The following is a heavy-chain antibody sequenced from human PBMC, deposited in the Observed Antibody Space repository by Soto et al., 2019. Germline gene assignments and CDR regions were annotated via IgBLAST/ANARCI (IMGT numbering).Heavy chain of an antibody. D-gene: IGHD1-7*01. Sequence: GGSLRLSCVASGFIFHTYAMNWVRQAPGKGLEWVSAISASGDSTFYADSLRGRFTISRDNSKDTLYLQMNSLTAEDTALYYCSKGTGTTRLYSMDVWGQGTTVTVSS. CDR1: GFIFHTYA. CDR3: SKGTGTTRLYSMDV. CDR2: ISASGDST. V-gene: IGHV3-23*01. J-gene: IGHJ6*02.